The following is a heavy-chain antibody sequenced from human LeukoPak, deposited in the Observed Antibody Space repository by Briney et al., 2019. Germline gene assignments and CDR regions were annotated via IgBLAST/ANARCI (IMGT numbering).Heavy chain of an antibody. J-gene: IGHJ6*02. V-gene: IGHV4-34*01. CDR1: GGSFSGYY. CDR3: ARKGVVPGHYYGMDV. Sequence: PSETLSLTCAVYGGSFSGYYWSWIRQPPGKGLEWIGEINHSGSTNYNPSLKSRVTISVDTSKNQFSLKLSSVTAADTAVYYCARKGVVPGHYYGMDVWGQGTTVTVSS. D-gene: IGHD2-2*01. CDR2: INHSGST.